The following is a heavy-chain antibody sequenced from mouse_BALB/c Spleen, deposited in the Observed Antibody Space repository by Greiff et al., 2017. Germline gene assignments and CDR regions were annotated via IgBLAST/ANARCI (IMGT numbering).Heavy chain of an antibody. CDR3: ARRSSHWYFDV. CDR2: ISSGSSTI. CDR1: GFTFSSFG. J-gene: IGHJ1*01. Sequence: EVMLVESGGGLVQPGGSRKLSCAASGFTFSSFGMHWVRQAPEKGLEWVAYISSGSSTIYYADTVKGRFTISRDNPKNTLFLQMTSLRSEDTAMYYCARRSSHWYFDVWGAGTTVTVSS. D-gene: IGHD1-1*01. V-gene: IGHV5-17*02.